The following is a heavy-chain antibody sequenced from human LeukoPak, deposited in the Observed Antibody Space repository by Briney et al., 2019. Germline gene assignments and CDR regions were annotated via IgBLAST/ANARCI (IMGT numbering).Heavy chain of an antibody. CDR3: ARAGSFSSSYGISWDY. Sequence: GGSLRLSCAASGFAFSNYYMHWVRQAPGKGLVWVSHINGDGSTTGYADSVKGQFTISRDNAKNTLYLQMNSLRAEDTAVYYCARAGSFSSSYGISWDYWGQGALVAVSS. CDR1: GFAFSNYY. J-gene: IGHJ4*02. CDR2: INGDGSTT. D-gene: IGHD2-15*01. V-gene: IGHV3-74*01.